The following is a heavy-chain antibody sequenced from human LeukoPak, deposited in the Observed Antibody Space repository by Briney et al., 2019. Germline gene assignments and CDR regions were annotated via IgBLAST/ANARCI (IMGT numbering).Heavy chain of an antibody. CDR1: GFIFSSYA. V-gene: IGHV3-23*01. Sequence: GGSLRLSCAASGFIFSSYAMSWVRLAPGKGLEWVSVISGSGGSTYYADSVKGRFTISRDNSKNTLYLQMNSLRAEDTAVYYCAKPTCVDPHFWSGYFGYWGQGTLVTVSS. CDR2: ISGSGGST. J-gene: IGHJ4*02. CDR3: AKPTCVDPHFWSGYFGY. D-gene: IGHD3-3*01.